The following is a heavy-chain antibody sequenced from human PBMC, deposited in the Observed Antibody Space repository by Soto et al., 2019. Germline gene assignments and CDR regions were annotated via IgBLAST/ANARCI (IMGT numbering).Heavy chain of an antibody. CDR2: INPNSGGT. J-gene: IGHJ4*02. D-gene: IGHD3-10*01. CDR1: GYTFTGYY. Sequence: ASVKVSCKASGYTFTGYYMHWVRQAPGQGLEWMGWINPNSGGTNYAQKFQGWVTMTRDTSISTAYMELSRLRSDDTAVYYCARASFRGGSPSPYWGQGTLVTVS. V-gene: IGHV1-2*04. CDR3: ARASFRGGSPSPY.